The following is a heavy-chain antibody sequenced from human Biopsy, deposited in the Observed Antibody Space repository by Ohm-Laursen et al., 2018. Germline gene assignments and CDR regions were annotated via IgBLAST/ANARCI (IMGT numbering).Heavy chain of an antibody. D-gene: IGHD3-16*01. CDR3: ARAAFGPFDS. CDR2: INQAGTT. Sequence: GTLSLTCAVFGKTFSDYQWSWIRQPPGKGLEWIGQINQAGTTNYNPSLKSRVTMSIDTSKNQFSLRLSSVTAADTAVYYCARAAFGPFDSWGQGALVTVSS. J-gene: IGHJ4*02. V-gene: IGHV4-34*01. CDR1: GKTFSDYQ.